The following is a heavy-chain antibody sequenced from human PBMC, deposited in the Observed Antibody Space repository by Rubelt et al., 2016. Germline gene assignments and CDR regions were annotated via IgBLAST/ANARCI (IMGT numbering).Heavy chain of an antibody. Sequence: VQLVESGGGLVQPGGSLRLSCAASGFTFSSYAMHWVRQAPGKGLEWVAVISYDGSNKYYADSVKGRFTSSRDNSKNTLYLQMNSLRAEDTAVYYCARAGVTTADAFDIWGQGTMVTVSS. CDR1: GFTFSSYA. D-gene: IGHD4-11*01. CDR3: ARAGVTTADAFDI. V-gene: IGHV3-30*04. CDR2: ISYDGSNK. J-gene: IGHJ3*02.